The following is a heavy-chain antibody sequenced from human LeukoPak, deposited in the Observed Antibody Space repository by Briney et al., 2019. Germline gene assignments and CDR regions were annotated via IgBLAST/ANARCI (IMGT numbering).Heavy chain of an antibody. D-gene: IGHD6-19*01. CDR3: ARDLYSIGWPGY. V-gene: IGHV3-48*03. CDR2: ISGSGTTI. CDR1: GFTFSTYE. J-gene: IGHJ4*02. Sequence: PGGSLRLSCAASGFTFSTYEMNWVRQAPGKGLEWVSYISGSGTTIYYADSVKGRFTISRDNARNSLYLQMNSLRAEDTAVYYCARDLYSIGWPGYWGQGTLVTVSS.